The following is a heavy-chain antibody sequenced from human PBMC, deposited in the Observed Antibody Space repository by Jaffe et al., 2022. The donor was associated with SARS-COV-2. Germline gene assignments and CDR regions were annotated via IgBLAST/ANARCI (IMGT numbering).Heavy chain of an antibody. V-gene: IGHV4-61*02. J-gene: IGHJ4*02. CDR1: GGSISSGSYY. Sequence: QVQLQESGPGLVKPSQTLSLTCTVSGGSISSGSYYWSWIRQPAGKGLEWIGRIYTSGSTNYNPSLKSRVTISVDTSKNQFSLKLSSVTAADTAVYYCAREGIAAPREDYWGQGTLVTVSS. CDR2: IYTSGST. CDR3: AREGIAAPREDY. D-gene: IGHD6-13*01.